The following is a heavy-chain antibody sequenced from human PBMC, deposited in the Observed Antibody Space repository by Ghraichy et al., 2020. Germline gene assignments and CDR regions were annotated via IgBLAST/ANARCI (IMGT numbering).Heavy chain of an antibody. J-gene: IGHJ2*01. D-gene: IGHD3-10*01. CDR2: TYYRSKWYN. Sequence: SQTLSLTCAISGDSVSSNSAAWNWIRQSPSRGLEWLGRTYYRSKWYNDYAVSVKSRITINPDTSKNQFSLQLNSVTPKDTAVYFCARGAAARGDAGYFDLWGRGTLVTVSS. CDR3: ARGAAARGDAGYFDL. CDR1: GDSVSSNSAA. V-gene: IGHV6-1*01.